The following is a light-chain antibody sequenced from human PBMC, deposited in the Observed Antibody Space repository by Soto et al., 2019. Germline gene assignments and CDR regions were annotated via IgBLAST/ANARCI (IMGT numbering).Light chain of an antibody. Sequence: QSALTQPASASGSPGQSVAISCTGTSSDVGGYNYVSWYQQHPGKAPKLMIYEVNKRPSGVPDRFSGSKSGNTASLTVSGLQAEDEADYYCNSYAGSSNVFGTGTKVTVL. V-gene: IGLV2-8*01. CDR1: SSDVGGYNY. CDR3: NSYAGSSNV. J-gene: IGLJ1*01. CDR2: EVN.